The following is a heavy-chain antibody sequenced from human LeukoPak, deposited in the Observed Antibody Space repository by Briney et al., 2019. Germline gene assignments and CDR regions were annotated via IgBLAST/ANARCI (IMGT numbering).Heavy chain of an antibody. CDR2: IYPGDSDT. Sequence: GESLKISCKGSGYSFTSYWIGWVRQMPGRGLEWMGIIYPGDSDTRYSPSFQGQVTISADKSISTAYLQWSSLKAPDTAMYYCARLGYFDWVRARYFDYWGQGTLVTVSS. V-gene: IGHV5-51*01. CDR1: GYSFTSYW. D-gene: IGHD3-9*01. CDR3: ARLGYFDWVRARYFDY. J-gene: IGHJ4*02.